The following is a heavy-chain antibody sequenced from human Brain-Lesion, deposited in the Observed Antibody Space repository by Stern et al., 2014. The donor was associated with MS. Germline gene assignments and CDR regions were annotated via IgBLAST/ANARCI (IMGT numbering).Heavy chain of an antibody. CDR1: GFSVATAGVG. J-gene: IGHJ4*02. D-gene: IGHD2-15*01. Sequence: EESGPTLVKPTQTVTLTCTLSGFSVATAGVGVGWIRQPPGKALEWLGLIYWGDDKLYSPSLKNRLTIIKDTSKNQVVLTMTNVDPVDTATYYCAHSRVKYCRGGTCYSSLFDYWGQGTLVTVSS. V-gene: IGHV2-5*02. CDR3: AHSRVKYCRGGTCYSSLFDY. CDR2: IYWGDDK.